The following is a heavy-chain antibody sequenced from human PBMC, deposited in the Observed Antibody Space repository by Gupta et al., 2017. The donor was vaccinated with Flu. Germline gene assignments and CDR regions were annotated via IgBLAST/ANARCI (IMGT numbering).Heavy chain of an antibody. CDR2: INFKSGDT. V-gene: IGHV1-2*02. CDR1: GYTLTDYY. Sequence: QVQWVQSGAEVKKPGASVKVSCKASGYTLTDYYVHWVRQAPGQGLEWMGWINFKSGDTNYAQKVQGRVTMTRDTSSSTAYMELSRLRSDDTAVYYCAKDYADSYNWFHPWGQGTLVTVYS. J-gene: IGHJ5*02. CDR3: AKDYADSYNWFHP. D-gene: IGHD2-21*01.